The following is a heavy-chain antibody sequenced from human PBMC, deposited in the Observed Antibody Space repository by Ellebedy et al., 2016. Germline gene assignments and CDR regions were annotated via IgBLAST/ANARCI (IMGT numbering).Heavy chain of an antibody. CDR3: ASLYYYDSKGY. D-gene: IGHD3-22*01. J-gene: IGHJ4*02. Sequence: SETLSLTXTVSGGSISSYYWSWIRQTPGKGLEWIGYIYYSGSTYYNPSLKSRVTISVDTSKNQFSLKLSSVTAADTAVYYCASLYYYDSKGYWGQGTLVTVSS. CDR1: GGSISSYY. V-gene: IGHV4-59*12. CDR2: IYYSGST.